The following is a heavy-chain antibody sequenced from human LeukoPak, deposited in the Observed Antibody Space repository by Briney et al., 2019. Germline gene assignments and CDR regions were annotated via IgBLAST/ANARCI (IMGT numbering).Heavy chain of an antibody. CDR1: GGTFSSYA. CDR3: AGFLDP. V-gene: IGHV1-69*04. Sequence: GSSVKVSCKASGGTFSSYAISRVRQAPGQGLEWMGRIIPILGIANYAQKFQDRFTITADKSTSTTYMELSSLKSEKTAMYNCAGFLDPWGQGTLVTVSS. CDR2: IIPILGIA. J-gene: IGHJ5*02.